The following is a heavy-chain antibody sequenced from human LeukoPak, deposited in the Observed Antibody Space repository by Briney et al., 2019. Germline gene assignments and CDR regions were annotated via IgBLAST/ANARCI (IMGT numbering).Heavy chain of an antibody. Sequence: GGSLRLSCAASGFTFSSYAMHWVRQAPGKGLEYVSAISSNGGSTYYANSVKGRFTISRDNSKNTLYLQMGSLRAEDMAVYYRARSIAVAGIFDCWGQGTLVTVSS. CDR2: ISSNGGST. J-gene: IGHJ4*02. CDR1: GFTFSSYA. V-gene: IGHV3-64*01. D-gene: IGHD6-19*01. CDR3: ARSIAVAGIFDC.